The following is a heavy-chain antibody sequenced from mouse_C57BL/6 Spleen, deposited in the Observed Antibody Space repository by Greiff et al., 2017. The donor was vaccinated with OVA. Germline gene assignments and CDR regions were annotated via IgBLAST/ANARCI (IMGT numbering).Heavy chain of an antibody. CDR1: GFTFSDYY. CDR2: ISNGGGST. CDR3: ARQDFYGNPPFDG. Sequence: EVKLQESGGGLVQPGGSLKLSCAASGFTFSDYYMHWVRQTPEKRLEWVRYISNGGGSTYYPDTVKGRFTISRDNAKNTLYLHMSRLKSEDTAMYYCARQDFYGNPPFDGWGTGTTVTVSS. D-gene: IGHD2-1*01. J-gene: IGHJ1*03. V-gene: IGHV5-12*01.